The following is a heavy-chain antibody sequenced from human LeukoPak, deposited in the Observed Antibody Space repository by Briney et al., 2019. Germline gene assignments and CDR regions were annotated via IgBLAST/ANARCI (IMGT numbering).Heavy chain of an antibody. Sequence: SETLSLTCAVSGGSISSGGYSWSWIRQPPGKGLEWIGYIYHSGSTYYNPSLKSRVTISVDTSKNQFSLKLSSVTAADTAVYYCARDRTVLRYFDWLSLGAFDIWGQGTMVTVSS. CDR3: ARDRTVLRYFDWLSLGAFDI. D-gene: IGHD3-9*01. CDR2: IYHSGST. V-gene: IGHV4-30-2*01. CDR1: GGSISSGGYS. J-gene: IGHJ3*02.